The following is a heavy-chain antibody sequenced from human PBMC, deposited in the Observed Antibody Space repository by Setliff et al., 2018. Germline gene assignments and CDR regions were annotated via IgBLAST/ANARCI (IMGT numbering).Heavy chain of an antibody. CDR3: AGSAWGSRGYYPFYFEY. Sequence: PGESLKISCQGSGFRFTSHWIGWVRQMPGKGLEWMGLIWPGDSDTKYSPSFQGRVTISADKSITTAYLQWSSLKASETAMYYLAGSAWGSRGYYPFYFEYWGQGTLVTVSS. J-gene: IGHJ4*02. D-gene: IGHD3-22*01. CDR1: GFRFTSHW. CDR2: IWPGDSDT. V-gene: IGHV5-51*01.